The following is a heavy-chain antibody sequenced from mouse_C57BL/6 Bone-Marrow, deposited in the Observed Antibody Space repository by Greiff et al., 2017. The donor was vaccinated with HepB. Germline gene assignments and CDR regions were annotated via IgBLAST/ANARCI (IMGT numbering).Heavy chain of an antibody. CDR2: ISDGGSYT. CDR3: ARDRGYYGSSGYWYFDV. CDR1: GFTFSSYA. Sequence: EVQLVESGGGLVKPGGSLKLSCAASGFTFSSYAMSWVRQTPEKRLEWVATISDGGSYTYYPDNVKGRFTISRDNAKNNMYLQMSHLKSEDTAMYYCARDRGYYGSSGYWYFDVWGTGTTVTVSA. V-gene: IGHV5-4*01. D-gene: IGHD1-1*01. J-gene: IGHJ1*03.